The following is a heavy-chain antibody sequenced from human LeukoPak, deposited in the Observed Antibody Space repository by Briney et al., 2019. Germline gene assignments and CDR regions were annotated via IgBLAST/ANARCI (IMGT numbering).Heavy chain of an antibody. CDR2: IYYSGST. Sequence: SETLSLTCTVSGGSISSYYWSWIRQPPGKGLEWIGYIYYSGSTNYNPSLKSRVTISVDTSKNQFSLKLSSVTAADTAVYYCARRTTVVTRYFDYWGQGALVTVSS. CDR3: ARRTTVVTRYFDY. V-gene: IGHV4-59*08. J-gene: IGHJ4*02. CDR1: GGSISSYY. D-gene: IGHD4-23*01.